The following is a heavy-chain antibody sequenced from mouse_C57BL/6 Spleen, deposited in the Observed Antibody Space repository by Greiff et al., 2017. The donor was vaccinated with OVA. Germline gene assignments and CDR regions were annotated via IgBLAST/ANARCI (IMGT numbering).Heavy chain of an antibody. Sequence: VMLVESGAELARPGASVKMSCKASGYTFTSYTMHWVKQRPGQGLEWIGYINPSSGYTKYNQKFKDKATLTADKSSSTAYMQLSSLTSEDSAVYYCAKDYDGYWGQGTLVTVSA. CDR1: GYTFTSYT. V-gene: IGHV1-4*01. CDR3: AKDYDGY. D-gene: IGHD2-4*01. CDR2: INPSSGYT. J-gene: IGHJ3*02.